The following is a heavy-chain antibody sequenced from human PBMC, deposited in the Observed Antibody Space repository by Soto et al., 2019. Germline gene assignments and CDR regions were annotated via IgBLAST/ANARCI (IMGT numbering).Heavy chain of an antibody. V-gene: IGHV3-13*01. CDR3: AIGQEVGAPFCDS. CDR2: IGTAGDT. D-gene: IGHD2-15*01. J-gene: IGHJ4*02. Sequence: EGSRRLSCEASGFTFSGFDMHWVRQPPGKVLEWVSTIGTAGDTYYAVSVKGRFTISRDNAKNSLSLQMNSLRAGDTAVYFCAIGQEVGAPFCDSWGQGTPGTGST. CDR1: GFTFSGFD.